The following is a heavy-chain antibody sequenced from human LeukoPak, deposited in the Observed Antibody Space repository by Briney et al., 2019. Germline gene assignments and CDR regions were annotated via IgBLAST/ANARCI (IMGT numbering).Heavy chain of an antibody. J-gene: IGHJ4*02. CDR1: GGPIRSSSCY. CDR3: ARHGGAVATYYFDY. D-gene: IGHD6-19*01. CDR2: IYYSGST. Sequence: SETLSLTCTVSGGPIRSSSCYWGWIRQPPGKGLEWIGSIYYSGSTYYNPSLKSRVTISVDTSKNQFSLKLSSVTAADTAVYYCARHGGAVATYYFDYWGQGTLVTVSS. V-gene: IGHV4-39*01.